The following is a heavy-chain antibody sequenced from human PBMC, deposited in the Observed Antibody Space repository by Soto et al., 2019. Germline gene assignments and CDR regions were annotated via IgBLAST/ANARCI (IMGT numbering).Heavy chain of an antibody. CDR1: GYTFTSYG. V-gene: IGHV1-18*01. CDR3: AREAVAAIEGVHYYYGMYV. Sequence: QVQLVQSGAEVKKPGASVKVSCKASGYTFTSYGISWVRQAPGQGLEWMGWISAYNGNTNYPQNLQGRVTMTTDTSTSTAYMVLRSLRSDDTAVYFCAREAVAAIEGVHYYYGMYVWGQGTTVTVSS. CDR2: ISAYNGNT. J-gene: IGHJ6*02. D-gene: IGHD6-19*01.